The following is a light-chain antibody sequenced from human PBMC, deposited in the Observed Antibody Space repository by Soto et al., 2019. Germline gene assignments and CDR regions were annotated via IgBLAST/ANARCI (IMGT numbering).Light chain of an antibody. CDR3: SSYTRSDALV. V-gene: IGLV2-14*01. CDR2: EVR. Sequence: QSALTQPASVSGSPGQSFTISCTGTTSDIGSYTYVSWYQVHPGKAPRLMIYEVRHRPSGVSDRFSGSQTGNTASLTISGLQTEDEADYYCSSYTRSDALVFGGGTKLTVL. J-gene: IGLJ3*02. CDR1: TSDIGSYTY.